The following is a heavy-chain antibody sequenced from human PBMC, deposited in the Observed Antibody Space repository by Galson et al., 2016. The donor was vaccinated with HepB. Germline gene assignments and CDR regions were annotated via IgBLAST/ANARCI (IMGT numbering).Heavy chain of an antibody. J-gene: IGHJ6*02. D-gene: IGHD2-2*01. CDR2: INPNTGGT. CDR3: ASERWVVGVRKYYYGMDV. CDR1: GYSFSAYY. Sequence: QSGAEVKKPGESLQISCKASGYSFSAYYIHWLRQAPGQGLEWMGLINPNTGGTKYVQKFQGWVTLTRDTSVSTAYMERTSLRSNDTAVYYCASERWVVGVRKYYYGMDVWGQGTTVTVSS. V-gene: IGHV1-2*04.